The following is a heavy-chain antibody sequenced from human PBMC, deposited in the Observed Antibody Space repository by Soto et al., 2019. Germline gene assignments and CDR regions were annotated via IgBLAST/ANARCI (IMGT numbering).Heavy chain of an antibody. CDR2: INPSGGST. CDR3: AREEYYALGIYYYGMDV. CDR1: GYTFTSYY. D-gene: IGHD2-2*01. V-gene: IGHV1-46*01. Sequence: QVQLVQSGAEVKKPGASVKVSCKASGYTFTSYYMHWVRQAPGQGLEWMGIINPSGGSTSYAQKFQGRGTMTRDTSTSTVYMELSSLRSEDTAVYYCAREEYYALGIYYYGMDVWGQGTTVTVSS. J-gene: IGHJ6*02.